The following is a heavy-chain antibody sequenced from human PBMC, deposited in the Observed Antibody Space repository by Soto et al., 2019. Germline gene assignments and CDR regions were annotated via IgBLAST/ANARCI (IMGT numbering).Heavy chain of an antibody. V-gene: IGHV3-30-3*01. CDR3: ARDQRYYSIIDS. CDR2: ISYDGSNN. J-gene: IGHJ4*02. Sequence: QVQLVESGGGVVQPGRSLRLSCAASGFTFSINAMHWVRQAPGKGLEWVAVISYDGSNNFYADSVKGRFTISRDNSKNTLYLQINSLTAEDTALYYCARDQRYYSIIDSWGQGNLVTVSS. CDR1: GFTFSINA. D-gene: IGHD3-10*01.